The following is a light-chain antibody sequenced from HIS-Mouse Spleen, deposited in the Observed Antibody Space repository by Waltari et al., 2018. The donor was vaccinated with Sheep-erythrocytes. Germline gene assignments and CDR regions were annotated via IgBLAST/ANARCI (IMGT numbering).Light chain of an antibody. V-gene: IGKV3-20*01. J-gene: IGKJ1*01. CDR1: QSVSRSY. CDR2: GAS. Sequence: EIVLTQSPGPLSLSPGERATLSCRASQSVSRSYLAWYQQKPGQAPRLLIYGASSRATGIPDRFSGSGSGTDFTLTISRLEPEDFAVYYCQQYGSSLRTFGQGTKVEIK. CDR3: QQYGSSLRT.